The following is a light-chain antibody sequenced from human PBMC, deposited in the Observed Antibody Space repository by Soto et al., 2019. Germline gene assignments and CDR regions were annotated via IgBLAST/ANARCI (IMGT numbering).Light chain of an antibody. CDR3: QQYDNLPLT. CDR2: DAS. CDR1: QDISNY. Sequence: DIQMTQSPSSLSASVGDRVTITCQASQDISNYLNWYQQKPGKAPKLLIYDASNLETGVPSRFSGSGSGTDFTFTISSLQPEDIATYYCQQYDNLPLTLGGVTKVEIK. J-gene: IGKJ4*01. V-gene: IGKV1-33*01.